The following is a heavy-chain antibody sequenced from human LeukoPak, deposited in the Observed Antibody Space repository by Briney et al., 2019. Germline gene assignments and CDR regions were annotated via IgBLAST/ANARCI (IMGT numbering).Heavy chain of an antibody. Sequence: GASVKVSXKASGYTFTSYGISWVRQAPGQGLEWMGWISAYNGNTNYAQKLQVRVTMTTDTSTSIAYMELRSLRSDDTAVYYCARETRQGSYYDYVWGSYSPYYFDYWGQGTLVTVSS. V-gene: IGHV1-18*01. CDR1: GYTFTSYG. CDR3: ARETRQGSYYDYVWGSYSPYYFDY. J-gene: IGHJ4*02. D-gene: IGHD3-16*01. CDR2: ISAYNGNT.